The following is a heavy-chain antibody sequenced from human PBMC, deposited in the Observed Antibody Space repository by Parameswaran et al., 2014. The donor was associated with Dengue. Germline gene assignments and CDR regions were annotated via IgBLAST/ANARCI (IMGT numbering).Heavy chain of an antibody. CDR3: ARDRHIVVVTAIYYYCYGMDV. V-gene: IGHV1-46*01. CDR2: INPSGGST. Sequence: WVRQAPGQGLEWMGIINPSGGSTSYAQKFQGRVTMTRDTSTSTVYMELSSLRSEDTAVYYCARDRHIVVVTAIYYYCYGMDVWAKDHGHRLL. J-gene: IGHJ6*04. D-gene: IGHD2-21*02.